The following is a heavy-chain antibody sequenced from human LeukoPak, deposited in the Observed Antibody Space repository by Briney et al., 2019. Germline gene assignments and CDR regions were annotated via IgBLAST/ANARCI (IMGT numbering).Heavy chain of an antibody. CDR1: GFTFSSYW. CDR2: IKQDGSEK. Sequence: GGSLRLSCVASGFTFSSYWMSWVRQAPGKGLEWVANIKQDGSEKYYVDSVKGRFTISRDNAKNSLYLQMNSLRAEDTAVYYCARETAYYYDSSGYLDYWGQGTLVTVSS. CDR3: ARETAYYYDSSGYLDY. D-gene: IGHD3-22*01. V-gene: IGHV3-7*01. J-gene: IGHJ4*02.